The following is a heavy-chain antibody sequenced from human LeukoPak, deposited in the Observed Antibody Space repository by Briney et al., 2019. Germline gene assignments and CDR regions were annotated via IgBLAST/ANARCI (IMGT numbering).Heavy chain of an antibody. Sequence: SVKVSCKASGGTFISYAISWVRQAPGQGLGWMGGIIPIFGTANYAQKFQGRVTITADKSTSTAYMELSSLRSEDTAVYYCARTIVGATGVDAFDIWGQGTMVTVSS. J-gene: IGHJ3*02. CDR2: IIPIFGTA. CDR3: ARTIVGATGVDAFDI. CDR1: GGTFISYA. D-gene: IGHD1-26*01. V-gene: IGHV1-69*06.